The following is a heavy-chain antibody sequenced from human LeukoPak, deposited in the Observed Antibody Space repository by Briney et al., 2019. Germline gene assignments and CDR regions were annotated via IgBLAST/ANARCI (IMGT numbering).Heavy chain of an antibody. CDR2: IYYSGTS. CDR3: ARRDYIYGWFDP. D-gene: IGHD4-17*01. J-gene: IGHJ5*02. CDR1: GGSISSYY. V-gene: IGHV4-59*08. Sequence: SETPSLTCTVSGGSISSYYWSWIRQPPGKGLEWIGDIYYSGTSDYNPSLRSRATISIDTSRNQFSLKVNSVTAADTAVYYCARRDYIYGWFDPWGQGSLVTVSS.